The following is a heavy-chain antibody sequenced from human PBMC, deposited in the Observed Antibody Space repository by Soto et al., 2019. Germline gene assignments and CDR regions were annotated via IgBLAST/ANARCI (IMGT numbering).Heavy chain of an antibody. J-gene: IGHJ6*04. CDR3: TTGVTPRVMAF. V-gene: IGHV3-15*01. D-gene: IGHD2-21*02. CDR1: GFTFSNAW. Sequence: GGSLRLSCAASGFTFSNAWMSWVRQAPGKGLEWVGRIKTKTDGGTTDYAAPMKGRFTISRDDSKNTLYLQMNSLKTEDTAVYYGTTGVTPRVMAFWGKGTTVPVSS. CDR2: IKTKTDGGTT.